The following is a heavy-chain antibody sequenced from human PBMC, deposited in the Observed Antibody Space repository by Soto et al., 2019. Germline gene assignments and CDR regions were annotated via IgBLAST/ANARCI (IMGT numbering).Heavy chain of an antibody. CDR1: GLSFSNAW. Sequence: EVQLVESGGGLVKPGESLRLSCAASGLSFSNAWMNWVRQAPGKGLEWVGQIRSKTDGGTIFYPAPVKDRFIISRDDSRNTLYLQMNSLKTEDTAVYYCTTAHPRGPDYWGQGTLVTVST. CDR2: IRSKTDGGTI. D-gene: IGHD5-12*01. CDR3: TTAHPRGPDY. J-gene: IGHJ4*02. V-gene: IGHV3-15*01.